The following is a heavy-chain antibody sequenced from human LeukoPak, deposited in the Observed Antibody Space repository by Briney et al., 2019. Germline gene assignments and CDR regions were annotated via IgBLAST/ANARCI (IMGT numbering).Heavy chain of an antibody. V-gene: IGHV3-30-3*01. CDR2: ISYDGSNK. CDR1: GFTFSSYA. J-gene: IGHJ4*02. D-gene: IGHD1-26*01. Sequence: GGSLRLSCAASGFTFSSYAMHWVRQAPGKGLEWVAVISYDGSNKYYADSVKGRFTISRDNSKNTLHLQMNSLRAEDTAVYYCAKTPYSGSYYACLDYWGQGTLVTVSS. CDR3: AKTPYSGSYYACLDY.